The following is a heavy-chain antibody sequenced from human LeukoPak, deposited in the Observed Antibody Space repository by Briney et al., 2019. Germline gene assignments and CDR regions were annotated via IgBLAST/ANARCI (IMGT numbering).Heavy chain of an antibody. CDR2: IYHSGST. D-gene: IGHD2-2*01. Sequence: LRLSCAASGFTFSSYAMSWVRQAPGKGLEWIGYIYHSGSTYYNPSLKSRVTISVDRSKNQFSLKLSSVTAADTAVYYCARVGYCSSTSCPFDYWGQGTLVTVSS. CDR3: ARVGYCSSTSCPFDY. CDR1: GFTFSSYA. V-gene: IGHV4-30-2*01. J-gene: IGHJ4*02.